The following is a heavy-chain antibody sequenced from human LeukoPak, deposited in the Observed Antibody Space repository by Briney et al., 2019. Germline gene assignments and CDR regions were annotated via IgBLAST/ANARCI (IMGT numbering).Heavy chain of an antibody. D-gene: IGHD3-22*01. J-gene: IGHJ5*02. CDR2: IYTSGST. CDR1: GGSLSIGSYY. Sequence: SQTLSLTCTVSGGSLSIGSYYCSWIRQPAGKGLEWIGRIYTSGSTNYHPSLKSRVPISVDTSKSQCSLKLSSVTAADTAVYYCARAAGWLSPSSFDPWGQGTLVTVSS. V-gene: IGHV4-61*02. CDR3: ARAAGWLSPSSFDP.